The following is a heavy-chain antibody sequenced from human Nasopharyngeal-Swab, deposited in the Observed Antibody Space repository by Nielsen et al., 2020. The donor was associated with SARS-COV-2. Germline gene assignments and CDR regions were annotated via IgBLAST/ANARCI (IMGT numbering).Heavy chain of an antibody. V-gene: IGHV4-59*01. Sequence: WIRQPPGKELEWIGYIHYSGSTNYNPSLKSRVTISVDTSKNQFSLKLSSVTAADTAVYYCAGDGYSSSRTLDYWGQGTLVTVSS. J-gene: IGHJ4*02. CDR3: AGDGYSSSRTLDY. CDR2: IHYSGST. D-gene: IGHD6-13*01.